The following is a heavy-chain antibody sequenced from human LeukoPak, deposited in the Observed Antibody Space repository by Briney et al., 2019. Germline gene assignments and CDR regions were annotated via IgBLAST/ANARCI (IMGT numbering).Heavy chain of an antibody. CDR2: IYYSGST. CDR3: ARTKGGYSYGPSGKLGINGKNWFDP. Sequence: KASETLSLTCTVSGGSISSSSYYWGWIRQPPGKGLEWIGSIYYSGSTYYNPSLKSRVTISVDTSKNQFSLKLSSVTAADTAVYYCARTKGGYSYGPSGKLGINGKNWFDPWGQGTLVTVSS. D-gene: IGHD5-18*01. V-gene: IGHV4-39*07. J-gene: IGHJ5*02. CDR1: GGSISSSSYY.